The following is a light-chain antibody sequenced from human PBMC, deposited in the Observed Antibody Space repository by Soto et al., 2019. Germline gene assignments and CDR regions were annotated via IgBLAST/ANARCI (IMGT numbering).Light chain of an antibody. CDR2: EVS. J-gene: IGLJ1*01. CDR1: NSDVGVYNY. CDR3: SSYTSISTLYV. Sequence: QSVLTQPASVSGSPGQSITISCTGANSDVGVYNYVSWYQQHPGKAPELMIYEVSHRPSGVSNRFSGSKSDNTASLTISGLQAEDEADYYCSSYTSISTLYVFGTGTKVTV. V-gene: IGLV2-14*01.